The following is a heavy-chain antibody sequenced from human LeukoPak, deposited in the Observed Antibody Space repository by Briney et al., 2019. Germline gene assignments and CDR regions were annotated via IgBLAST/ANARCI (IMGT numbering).Heavy chain of an antibody. D-gene: IGHD4-17*01. CDR2: ISGSGGST. CDR1: GFTFSNYW. V-gene: IGHV3-23*01. CDR3: AKGAYGDYVKTPGWDY. Sequence: PGGSLRLSCAASGFTFSNYWMHWVRQAPGKGLEWVSAISGSGGSTYYADSVKGRFTISRDNSKNTLYLQMNSLRAEDTAVYYCAKGAYGDYVKTPGWDYWGQGTLVTVSS. J-gene: IGHJ4*02.